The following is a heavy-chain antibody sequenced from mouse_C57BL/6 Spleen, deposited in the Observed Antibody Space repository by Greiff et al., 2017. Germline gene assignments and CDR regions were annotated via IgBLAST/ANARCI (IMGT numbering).Heavy chain of an antibody. CDR2: ISNLAYSI. J-gene: IGHJ3*01. CDR3: ERHGYDYAAWFAY. V-gene: IGHV5-15*01. D-gene: IGHD2-4*01. Sequence: EVKVVESGGGLVQPGGSLKLSCAASGFTFSDYGMAWVRQAPRKGPEWVAFISNLAYSIYYADTVTGRFTISRENAKNTLYLEMSSLRSEDTAMYYCERHGYDYAAWFAYWGQGTLVTVAA. CDR1: GFTFSDYG.